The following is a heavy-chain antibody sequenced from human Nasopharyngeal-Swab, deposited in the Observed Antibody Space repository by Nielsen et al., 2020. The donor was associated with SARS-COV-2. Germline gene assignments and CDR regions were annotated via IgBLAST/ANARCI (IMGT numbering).Heavy chain of an antibody. CDR3: ARFPIEMATIGGYYYYGMDV. V-gene: IGHV2-70*01. Sequence: SGPTLVKPTQTLTLTCTFSGFSLSTSGMCVSWIRQPPGKALEWLALIAWDDDKYYSTSLKTRLTISKDTSKNQVVLTMTNMDPVDTATYYCARFPIEMATIGGYYYYGMDVWGQGTTVTVSS. J-gene: IGHJ6*02. CDR2: IAWDDDK. CDR1: GFSLSTSGMC. D-gene: IGHD5-24*01.